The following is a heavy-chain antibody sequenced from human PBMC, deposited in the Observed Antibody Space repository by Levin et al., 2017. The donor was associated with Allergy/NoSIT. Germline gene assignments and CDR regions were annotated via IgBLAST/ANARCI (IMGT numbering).Heavy chain of an antibody. CDR1: GYTLTELS. CDR2: FDPEDGET. Sequence: PGESLKISCKVSGYTLTELSMHWVRQAPGKGLEWMGGFDPEDGETIYAQKFQGRVTMTEDTSTDTAYMELSSLRSEDTAVYYCATEGLNSGGLPDAFDIWGQGTMVTVSS. J-gene: IGHJ3*02. CDR3: ATEGLNSGGLPDAFDI. D-gene: IGHD2-21*02. V-gene: IGHV1-24*01.